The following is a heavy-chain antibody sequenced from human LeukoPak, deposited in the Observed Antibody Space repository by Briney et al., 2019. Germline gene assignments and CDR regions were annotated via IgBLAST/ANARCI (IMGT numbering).Heavy chain of an antibody. CDR2: TYYWSKWYN. D-gene: IGHD5-18*01. Sequence: SQTLSLTCAISGDSVSSNSAAWHWIRQSPSRGLEWLGRTYYWSKWYNDYAVSVKSQITISPDTSKNQFSLQLNSVTPGDTAVYYCARGGYNYGPTSDAFDIWGQGTMVTVSS. CDR3: ARGGYNYGPTSDAFDI. J-gene: IGHJ3*02. V-gene: IGHV6-1*01. CDR1: GDSVSSNSAA.